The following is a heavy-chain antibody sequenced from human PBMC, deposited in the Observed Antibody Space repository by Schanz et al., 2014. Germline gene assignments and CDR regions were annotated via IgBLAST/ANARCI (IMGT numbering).Heavy chain of an antibody. CDR1: GYTFTTYA. CDR3: AKAEYDIVTGSYYRLDP. D-gene: IGHD3-9*01. Sequence: QVQLVQSGAEVKKPGASVRVSCKASGYTFTTYAMSWVRQAPGQGLEWVGWISVYTGNTKYGQKVQGRVTMTADTSANTAYRELRSLRSDDTAVYYCAKAEYDIVTGSYYRLDPWGQGTLVTVSS. J-gene: IGHJ5*02. CDR2: ISVYTGNT. V-gene: IGHV1-18*01.